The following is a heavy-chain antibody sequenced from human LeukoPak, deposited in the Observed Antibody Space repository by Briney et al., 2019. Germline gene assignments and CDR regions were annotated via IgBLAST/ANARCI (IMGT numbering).Heavy chain of an antibody. CDR3: AKVLGYYDSSPSVGWSLGDY. CDR1: GFTFSSYS. D-gene: IGHD3-22*01. CDR2: ISSSSSYI. V-gene: IGHV3-21*01. Sequence: GGSLRLSCAASGFTFSSYSMNWVRQAPGKGLEWVSSISSSSSYIYYADSVKGRFTISRDNAKNSLYLQMNSLRAEDTAVYYCAKVLGYYDSSPSVGWSLGDYWGQGTLVTVSS. J-gene: IGHJ4*02.